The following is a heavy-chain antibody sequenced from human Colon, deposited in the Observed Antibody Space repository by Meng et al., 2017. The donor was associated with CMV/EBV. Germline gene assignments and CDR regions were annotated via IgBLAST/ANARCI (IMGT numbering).Heavy chain of an antibody. V-gene: IGHV3-23*01. Sequence: GESLKISCAASGFTFCSYAMSWVRQAPGKGLEWISAISCTVDTTYYADSVKGRFTISRDSSKDSLYLQMNSLRAEDMAVYYCAKDFWSGYYISNYYGMDVWGQGTTVTVAS. D-gene: IGHD3-3*01. CDR1: GFTFCSYA. CDR2: ISCTVDTT. CDR3: AKDFWSGYYISNYYGMDV. J-gene: IGHJ6*02.